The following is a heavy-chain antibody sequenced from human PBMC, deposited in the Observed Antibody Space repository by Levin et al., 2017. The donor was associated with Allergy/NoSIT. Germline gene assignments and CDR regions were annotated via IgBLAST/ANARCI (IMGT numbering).Heavy chain of an antibody. V-gene: IGHV4-61*02. J-gene: IGHJ6*03. CDR1: GASISRGFYY. CDR3: ASDLEVFSGYNPYCYMDV. CDR2: IYVTGST. D-gene: IGHD5-12*01. Sequence: SETLSLTCSVSGASISRGFYYWSWIRQPAGEGLEWIGRIYVTGSTTYSPSLKSRVTISLDRSKDQVTLKINSVTAAATAVYYCASDLEVFSGYNPYCYMDVWGKGTTVTVSS.